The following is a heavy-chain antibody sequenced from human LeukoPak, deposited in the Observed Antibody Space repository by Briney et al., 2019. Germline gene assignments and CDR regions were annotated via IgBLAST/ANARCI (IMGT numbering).Heavy chain of an antibody. J-gene: IGHJ2*01. CDR2: ISESVGST. CDR3: AKAPTGFGWYFDL. Sequence: GGSLRLSCAASGFTFSSYAMSWVRQAPGKGLEWVSSISESVGSTYYADSVKGRFTISGDFSKNTLYLQVNSLRAEDTAVYYCAKAPTGFGWYFDLWGRGTLVTVSS. CDR1: GFTFSSYA. V-gene: IGHV3-23*01. D-gene: IGHD3-16*01.